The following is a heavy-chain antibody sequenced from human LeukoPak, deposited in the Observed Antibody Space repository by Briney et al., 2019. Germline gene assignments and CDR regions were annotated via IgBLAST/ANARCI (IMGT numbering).Heavy chain of an antibody. CDR1: GFTFSSYS. V-gene: IGHV3-48*01. J-gene: IGHJ4*02. CDR2: ISSSSSTI. D-gene: IGHD6-19*01. CDR3: AREVGIAVAGTLDY. Sequence: PGGSLRLSCAASGFTFSSYSMNWVRQAPGKGLEWVSYISSSSSTIYYADSVKGRFTISRDNAKNSLYLQMNSLRAEDTAVYYCAREVGIAVAGTLDYWGQGTLVTVSS.